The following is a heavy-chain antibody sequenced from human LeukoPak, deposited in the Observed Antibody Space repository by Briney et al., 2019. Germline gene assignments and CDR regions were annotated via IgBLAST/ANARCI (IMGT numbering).Heavy chain of an antibody. V-gene: IGHV3-21*01. CDR2: ISSSSSYI. J-gene: IGHJ4*02. CDR3: ARDLVSSSSTIAY. D-gene: IGHD6-6*01. Sequence: GGSLRLSCAASGFTFSSYSMNWVRQAPGKGLEWVSSISSSSSYIYYADSVKGRFTISRDNAKNSLYLQMNSLRAEDTAVYYCARDLVSSSSTIAYWGQGTLVTVSS. CDR1: GFTFSSYS.